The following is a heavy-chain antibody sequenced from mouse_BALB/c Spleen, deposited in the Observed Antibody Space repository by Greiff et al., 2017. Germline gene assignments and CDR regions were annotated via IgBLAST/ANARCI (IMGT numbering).Heavy chain of an antibody. CDR3: AREDFYYGSRGFAY. D-gene: IGHD1-1*01. CDR2: ISNLAYSI. V-gene: IGHV5-15*02. Sequence: EVMLVESGGGLVQPGGSRKLSCAASGFTFSDYGMAWVRQAPGKGPEWVAFISNLAYSIYYADTVTGRFTISRENAKNTLYLEMSSLRSEDTAMYYCAREDFYYGSRGFAYWGQGTLVTVSA. CDR1: GFTFSDYG. J-gene: IGHJ3*01.